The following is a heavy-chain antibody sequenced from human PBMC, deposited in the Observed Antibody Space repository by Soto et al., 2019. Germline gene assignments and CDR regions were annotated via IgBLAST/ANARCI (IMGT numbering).Heavy chain of an antibody. CDR2: ISSSSSYI. J-gene: IGHJ6*02. CDR3: AHHRGFGYYYGMDV. Sequence: GGSLRLSCAASGFTFSSYSMNWVRQAPGKGLEWVSSISSSSSYIYYADSVKGRFTISRDNAKNSLYLQMNSLRAEDTAVYYCAHHRGFGYYYGMDVWGQGTTVTVSS. CDR1: GFTFSSYS. V-gene: IGHV3-21*01. D-gene: IGHD3-10*01.